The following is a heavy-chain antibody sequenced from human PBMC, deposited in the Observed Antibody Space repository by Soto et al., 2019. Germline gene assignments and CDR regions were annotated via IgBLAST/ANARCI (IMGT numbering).Heavy chain of an antibody. CDR1: GRSMSSNY. Sequence: SSETLSLTCSVSGRSMSSNYWSWIRQSPEKGLEWLGYVFYGGTDYNPSLEGRITMSVETSKSQFSLKLSSVTAADTAVYYCASYSGAFYFENWGQGIMVTVSS. J-gene: IGHJ4*02. CDR3: ASYSGAFYFEN. CDR2: VFYGGT. V-gene: IGHV4-59*01. D-gene: IGHD4-4*01.